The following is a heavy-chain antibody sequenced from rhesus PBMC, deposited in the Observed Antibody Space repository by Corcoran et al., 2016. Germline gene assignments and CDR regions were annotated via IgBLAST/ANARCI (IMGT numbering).Heavy chain of an antibody. CDR3: ARGDYFDY. V-gene: IGHV4S19*01. CDR1: GGSISSSNW. J-gene: IGHJ4*01. CDR2: ISGSSGST. Sequence: QVQLQESGPGLVKPSETLSPTCAVSGGSISSSNWWSWLRQPPGKGLERIGYISGSSGSTDYNPALKSRVTISKDTSKHQFSLKRSSVTAADTAGYYCARGDYFDYWGQGVLVTVSS.